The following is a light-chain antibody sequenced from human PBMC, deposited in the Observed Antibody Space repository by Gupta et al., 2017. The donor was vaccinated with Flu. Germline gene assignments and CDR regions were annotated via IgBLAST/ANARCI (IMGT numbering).Light chain of an antibody. CDR1: QSVDKK. CDR2: ATS. V-gene: IGKV3-15*01. CDR3: QQYDDWPLYS. J-gene: IGKJ2*03. Sequence: EIVLTQSPATLSVSPGERASLSCRTSQSVDKKLAWYQQKPGQAPRLLIYATSTRATGVPARFSGSGSGTEFTLTIKDLQSEDFGIHYCQQYDDWPLYSFGQGTKVEIK.